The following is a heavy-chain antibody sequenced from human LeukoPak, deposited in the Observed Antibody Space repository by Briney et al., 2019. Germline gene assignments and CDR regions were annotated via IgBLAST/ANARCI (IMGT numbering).Heavy chain of an antibody. CDR1: GFTFRSYW. Sequence: GSLRLSCAASGFTFRSYWMSWVRQAPGKGLERVANINQGGSVKYYVDSVKGRFTISRDDAKNSLYVQMNSLRDEDTAVYYCARVGYSGWNLEYWGQGTLVTVSS. J-gene: IGHJ4*02. CDR2: INQGGSVK. CDR3: ARVGYSGWNLEY. D-gene: IGHD5-12*01. V-gene: IGHV3-7*01.